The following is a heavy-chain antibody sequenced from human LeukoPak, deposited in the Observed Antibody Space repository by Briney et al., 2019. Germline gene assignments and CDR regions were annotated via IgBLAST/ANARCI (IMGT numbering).Heavy chain of an antibody. CDR1: GYTFTSYD. J-gene: IGHJ3*02. Sequence: ASVKVSCKASGYTFTSYDINWVRQATGQGLEWMGWMNPNSGNTGYAQKFQGRVTMTRNTSISTAYMELSSLRSEDTAVYYCARAYDEPDDAFDIWGQGTMVTVSS. CDR3: ARAYDEPDDAFDI. CDR2: MNPNSGNT. D-gene: IGHD1-14*01. V-gene: IGHV1-8*01.